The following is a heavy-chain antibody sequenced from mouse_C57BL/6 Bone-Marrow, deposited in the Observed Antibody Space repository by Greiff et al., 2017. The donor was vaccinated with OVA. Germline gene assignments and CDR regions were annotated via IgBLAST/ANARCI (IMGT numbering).Heavy chain of an antibody. CDR2: IDPENGDT. D-gene: IGHD2-5*01. V-gene: IGHV14-4*01. CDR3: TKGNYSNYSFAY. CDR1: GFNIKDDY. Sequence: EVQLQQSGAELVRPGASVKLSCTASGFNIKDDYMHWVKQRPEQGLEWIGWIDPENGDTEYASKFQGKATITADTSSNTAYLQLSSLTSEDTAVYYCTKGNYSNYSFAYWGQGTLVTVSA. J-gene: IGHJ3*01.